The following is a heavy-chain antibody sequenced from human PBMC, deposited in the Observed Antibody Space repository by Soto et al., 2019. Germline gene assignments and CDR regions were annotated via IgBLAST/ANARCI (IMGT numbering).Heavy chain of an antibody. V-gene: IGHV4-59*01. CDR3: ARADSEKCLRLRDYYGMDV. CDR2: IYYSGST. D-gene: IGHD5-12*01. CDR1: CGSISSYY. Sequence: SETLSLTCTVSCGSISSYYWSWIRQPPGKGLEWIGYIYYSGSTNYNPSLKSRVTISVDTSKNQFSLNLSSVTAADTAVYYCARADSEKCLRLRDYYGMDVWGQGTTVTV. J-gene: IGHJ6*02.